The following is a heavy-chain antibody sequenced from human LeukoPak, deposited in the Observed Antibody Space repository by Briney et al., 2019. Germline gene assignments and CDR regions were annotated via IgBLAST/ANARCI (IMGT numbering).Heavy chain of an antibody. V-gene: IGHV3-30*02. CDR2: IRYDGSKK. Sequence: GGSLRLSCAASGFTFTSYGMHWVRQAPGKGLEWVAFIRYDGSKKYYADSVKGRFTISRDNSKNTLYLQMNSLRPEDTAVYYCDCSSNNCYAAGDYWGQGTLVTVSS. J-gene: IGHJ4*02. CDR3: DCSSNNCYAAGDY. D-gene: IGHD2-2*01. CDR1: GFTFTSYG.